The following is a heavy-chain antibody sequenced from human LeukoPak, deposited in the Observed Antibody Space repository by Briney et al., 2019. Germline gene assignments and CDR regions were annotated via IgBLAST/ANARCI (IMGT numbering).Heavy chain of an antibody. CDR2: MNPSGGST. Sequence: ASVNVSCKASGYTFTSYYMHWVRQARGQGLDWMGIMNPSGGSTSYAQKFQGRVTMTTDTSTSTVYMELSSLSSEGTDVYSCATLLRFLEWPANTFDPWGQGTLVTVSS. V-gene: IGHV1-46*01. CDR3: ATLLRFLEWPANTFDP. D-gene: IGHD3-3*01. CDR1: GYTFTSYY. J-gene: IGHJ5*02.